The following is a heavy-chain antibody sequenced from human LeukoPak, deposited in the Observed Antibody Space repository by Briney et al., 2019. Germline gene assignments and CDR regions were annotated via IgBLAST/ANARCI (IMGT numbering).Heavy chain of an antibody. CDR1: GFTFSSYA. CDR3: AQQVGYCSSGSCYFTY. CDR2: ISNTGGCT. J-gene: IGHJ1*01. D-gene: IGHD2-15*01. Sequence: PGGSLRLSCAASGFTFSSYAMSWVRQAPGKGLEWVSAISNTGGCTYYADSVKGRFTISRDKSKNTLSLQMNSLRAEDTAVYYCAQQVGYCSSGSCYFTYWGQGTLVTVSS. V-gene: IGHV3-23*01.